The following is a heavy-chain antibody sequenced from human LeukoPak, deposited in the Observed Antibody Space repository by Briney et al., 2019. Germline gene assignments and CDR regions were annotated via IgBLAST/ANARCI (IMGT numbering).Heavy chain of an antibody. CDR1: GYTYKYYY. CDR3: AREGPLTTEMCDYYTLDV. Sequence: GASLRLSCKASGYTYKYYYMDWVRQAPGQGLEWMGLIHTNSGTKKFAQKFQGRITLTRDTSINISSMEWTRLRSDDTVIYYCAREGPLTTEMCDYYTLDVWGQGTTVIVSS. D-gene: IGHD4-11*01. CDR2: IHTNSGTK. V-gene: IGHV1-2*02. J-gene: IGHJ6*02.